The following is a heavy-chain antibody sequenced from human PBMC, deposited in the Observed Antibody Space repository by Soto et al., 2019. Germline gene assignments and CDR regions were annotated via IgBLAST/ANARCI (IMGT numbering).Heavy chain of an antibody. V-gene: IGHV4-4*07. D-gene: IGHD6-13*01. J-gene: IGHJ6*02. Sequence: QVQLQESGPGLVKPSETLSLTCTGSGGSISSYYWSWIRQPAGKGLEWIGRISTTETTNYNPSLTSRASMSLDTSKSHVSLKLSSLTAADAAVYYCAGNIAAAGRRYYGMDVWGQGSTVTFSS. CDR1: GGSISSYY. CDR2: ISTTETT. CDR3: AGNIAAAGRRYYGMDV.